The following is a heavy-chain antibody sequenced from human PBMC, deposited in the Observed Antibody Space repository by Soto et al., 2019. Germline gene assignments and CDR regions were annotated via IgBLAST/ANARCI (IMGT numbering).Heavy chain of an antibody. Sequence: EVQLVESGGGLVQPGRSLRLSCAASGFTFDDYAMHWVRQAPGKGLEWVSGISWNSGSIGYADSVKGRFTISRDNAKNSLYLQMNRLRAEDTALYYCAKSLVATSASEVFDYWGQGTLVTVSS. J-gene: IGHJ4*02. CDR3: AKSLVATSASEVFDY. CDR2: ISWNSGSI. D-gene: IGHD2-15*01. V-gene: IGHV3-9*01. CDR1: GFTFDDYA.